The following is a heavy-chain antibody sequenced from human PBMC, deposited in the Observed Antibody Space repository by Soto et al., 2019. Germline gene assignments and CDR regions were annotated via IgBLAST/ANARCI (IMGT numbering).Heavy chain of an antibody. CDR2: IFSNDEK. CDR1: GFSLSNARMG. CDR3: ARILTAMVPNYYYYYYMDV. V-gene: IGHV2-26*01. Sequence: QVTLKESGPVLVKPTETLTLTCTVSGFSLSNARMGVSWIRQPPGKALEWLAHIFSNDEKSYSTSLKSRLTTSKDTSKSQVVLTMTNMDPEDTATYYCARILTAMVPNYYYYYYMDVWGKGTTVTVSS. J-gene: IGHJ6*03. D-gene: IGHD5-18*01.